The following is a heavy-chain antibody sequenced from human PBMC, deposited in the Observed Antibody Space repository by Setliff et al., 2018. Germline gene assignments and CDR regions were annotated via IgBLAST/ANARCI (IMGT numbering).Heavy chain of an antibody. CDR1: GYSISSGYY. CDR3: ARVASSGYYYGRGNVPPDY. CDR2: IYHSGSP. V-gene: IGHV4-38-2*02. J-gene: IGHJ4*02. Sequence: SETLSLTCTVSGYSISSGYYWGWSRQPPGKGLEWIGSIYHSGSPNYNPSLKSRVTISVDKSKNQFSLKLSSVTAADTAVYYCARVASSGYYYGRGNVPPDYWGQGTLVTVSS. D-gene: IGHD3-22*01.